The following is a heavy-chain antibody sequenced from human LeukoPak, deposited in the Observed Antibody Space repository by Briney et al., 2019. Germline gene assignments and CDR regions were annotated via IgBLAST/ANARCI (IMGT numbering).Heavy chain of an antibody. V-gene: IGHV3-15*01. Sequence: GGSLRLSCAASGFTFSNAWMSWVRQAPGKGLEWVGRIKSKTDGGTTDYAAPVKGRFAISRDDSKNTLYLQMNSLKTEDTAVYYCTTDLLATGDSTELVFWGQGTLVTVSS. J-gene: IGHJ4*02. CDR2: IKSKTDGGTT. CDR3: TTDLLATGDSTELVF. CDR1: GFTFSNAW. D-gene: IGHD7-27*01.